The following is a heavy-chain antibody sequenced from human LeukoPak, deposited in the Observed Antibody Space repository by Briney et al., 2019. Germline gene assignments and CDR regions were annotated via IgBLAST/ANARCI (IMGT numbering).Heavy chain of an antibody. CDR3: ATGKPLTNGGHWYLDL. V-gene: IGHV4-59*01. D-gene: IGHD3-10*01. J-gene: IGHJ2*01. Sequence: SETLSLTCYVFGGSITSYYWSWIRQPPGKGLDGIRHIHYTGSTSYNSSLHSPATISAHTSSNQLSLDMRCVTAADEAVIYWATGKPLTNGGHWYLDLWGSGTLVSVTS. CDR2: IHYTGST. CDR1: GGSITSYY.